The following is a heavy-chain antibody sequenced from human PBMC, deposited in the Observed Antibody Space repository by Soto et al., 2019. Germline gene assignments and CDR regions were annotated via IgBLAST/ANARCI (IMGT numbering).Heavy chain of an antibody. V-gene: IGHV1-8*01. D-gene: IGHD5-12*01. Sequence: GASVKVSCKASGYTFTSYDINWVRQATGQGLEWMGWMNPNSGNTGYAQKFQGRVTMTRNTSISTAYMELSSLRSEDTAVYYCARVATVSARRSPPLYWGQGTLVTVSS. J-gene: IGHJ4*02. CDR3: ARVATVSARRSPPLY. CDR2: MNPNSGNT. CDR1: GYTFTSYD.